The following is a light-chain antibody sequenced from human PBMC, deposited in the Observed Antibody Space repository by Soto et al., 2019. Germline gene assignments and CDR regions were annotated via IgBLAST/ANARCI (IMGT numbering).Light chain of an antibody. CDR1: LSVGNN. CDR3: QQYNDWPIT. J-gene: IGKJ5*01. CDR2: GSS. V-gene: IGKV3-15*01. Sequence: EIVLTQSPATLSVSPGERVILSCRASLSVGNNLAWYQQKVGQAPRLLISGSSTRATGFPARFSGSGSGTDFTLIISSLQSEDFAVYYCQQYNDWPITFGQGTRLEVK.